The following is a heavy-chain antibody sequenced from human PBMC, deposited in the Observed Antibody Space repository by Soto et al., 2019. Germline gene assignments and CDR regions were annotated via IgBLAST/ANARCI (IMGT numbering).Heavy chain of an antibody. D-gene: IGHD4-4*01. CDR2: IGSDGNYI. CDR1: GFTFFSYT. V-gene: IGHV3-21*01. CDR3: ARDYRQFDS. J-gene: IGHJ4*02. Sequence: GGSLRLSCAASGFTFFSYTMNWVRQAPGKGLEWVATIGSDGNYIYYADSVKGRFTISRDNAKNLLYLEMNSVRGEDTALYYCARDYRQFDSWGQGTLVTVSS.